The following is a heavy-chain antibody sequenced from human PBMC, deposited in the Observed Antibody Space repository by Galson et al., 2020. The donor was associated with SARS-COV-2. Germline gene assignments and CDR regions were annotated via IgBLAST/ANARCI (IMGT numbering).Heavy chain of an antibody. CDR2: INHSGST. J-gene: IGHJ6*03. D-gene: IGHD3-3*01. CDR1: GGSFSGYY. V-gene: IGHV4-34*01. CDR3: ARGPTIFGVVKGKKYYYYYMDV. Sequence: SETLSLTCAVYGGSFSGYYWSWIRQPPGKGLEWIGEINHSGSTNYNPSLKSRVTISVDTSKNQFSLKLSSVTAADTAVYYCARGPTIFGVVKGKKYYYYYMDVWGKGTTVTVSS.